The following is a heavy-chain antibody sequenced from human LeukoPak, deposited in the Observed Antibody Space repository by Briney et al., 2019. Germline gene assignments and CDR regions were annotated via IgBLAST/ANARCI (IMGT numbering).Heavy chain of an antibody. V-gene: IGHV1-18*01. CDR1: GYTFTSYG. Sequence: ASVKVSCKASGYTFTSYGISWVRQAPGQGLEWMGWISAYNGNTNYAQKLQGRVTMTTDTSTSTAYMELRSLRSDDTAVYYCASLVGSYYDFWSGYYPFDYWGQGTLVTVSS. CDR3: ASLVGSYYDFWSGYYPFDY. D-gene: IGHD3-3*01. J-gene: IGHJ4*02. CDR2: ISAYNGNT.